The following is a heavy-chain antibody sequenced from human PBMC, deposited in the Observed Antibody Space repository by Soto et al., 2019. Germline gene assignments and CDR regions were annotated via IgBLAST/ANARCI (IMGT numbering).Heavy chain of an antibody. CDR1: GFTFSSYE. CDR2: ISSSGSTI. J-gene: IGHJ3*02. CDR3: ARVWAASWGLYAFDI. Sequence: EVQLVESGGGLVQPGGSLRLSCAASGFTFSSYEMNWVRQAPGKGLEWVSYISSSGSTIYYADSVKGRFTISRDNAKNSLYLQMNSLRAEDTAVYYCARVWAASWGLYAFDIWGQGTMVTVSS. D-gene: IGHD1-26*01. V-gene: IGHV3-48*03.